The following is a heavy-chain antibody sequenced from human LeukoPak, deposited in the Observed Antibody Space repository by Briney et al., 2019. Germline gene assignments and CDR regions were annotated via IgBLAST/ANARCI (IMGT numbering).Heavy chain of an antibody. V-gene: IGHV4-59*08. Sequence: PSETLSLTCTVSGGSISSYYWSWIRQPPGKGLEWIGYIYYSGSTNYNPSLKSRVTISVDTSKNQFSLKQSSVTAADTAVYYCARNKALGNLDYWGQGTLVTVSS. CDR2: IYYSGST. CDR1: GGSISSYY. D-gene: IGHD7-27*01. J-gene: IGHJ4*02. CDR3: ARNKALGNLDY.